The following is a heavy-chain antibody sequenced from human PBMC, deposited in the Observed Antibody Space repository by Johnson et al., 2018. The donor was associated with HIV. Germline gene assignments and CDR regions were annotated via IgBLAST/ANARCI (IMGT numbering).Heavy chain of an antibody. CDR1: GFTFSSYW. J-gene: IGHJ3*02. V-gene: IGHV3-7*01. Sequence: MQLVESGGGVERPGGSLRLSCAASGFTFSSYWMSWVRQAPGKGLEWVANIKQDGSNKYYADSVKGRFTISRDNVQNSLSLQMNSLRPEDTAVYYCARGRFPEYIDIASGAFDIWGQGTMVTVSS. CDR2: IKQDGSNK. D-gene: IGHD5-12*01. CDR3: ARGRFPEYIDIASGAFDI.